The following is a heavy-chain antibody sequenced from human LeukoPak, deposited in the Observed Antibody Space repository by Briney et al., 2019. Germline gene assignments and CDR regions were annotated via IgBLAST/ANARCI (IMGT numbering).Heavy chain of an antibody. CDR2: ISDSGGTT. V-gene: IGHV3-23*01. Sequence: EAGGSLILSCAVSGFTFGSYSMNWVRQAPGEGLEWVSAISDSGGTTYYADSVKGRFTISRDNSKNTLYLQMNSLRGEDTAVYYCAKLTRGYCSSTACPNWFDPWGQGTLVTVSS. CDR1: GFTFGSYS. D-gene: IGHD2-2*01. J-gene: IGHJ5*02. CDR3: AKLTRGYCSSTACPNWFDP.